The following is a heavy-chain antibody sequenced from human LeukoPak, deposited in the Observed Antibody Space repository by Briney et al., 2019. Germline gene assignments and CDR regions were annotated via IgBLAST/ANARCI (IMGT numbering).Heavy chain of an antibody. J-gene: IGHJ4*02. CDR2: MNPNSGNT. Sequence: GASVKVSCKASGYTFTGYDINWLRQATGQGLEWMGWMNPNSGNTGYAQKFQGRVTMTRNTSMSTAYMELSSLRSEDTAVYYCAIRTHVDIVATLGERVKKGLDYWGQGTPVTVSS. CDR1: GYTFTGYD. CDR3: AIRTHVDIVATLGERVKKGLDY. D-gene: IGHD5-12*01. V-gene: IGHV1-8*01.